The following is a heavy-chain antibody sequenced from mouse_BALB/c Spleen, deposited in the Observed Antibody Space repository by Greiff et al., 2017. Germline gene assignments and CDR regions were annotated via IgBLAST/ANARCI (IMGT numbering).Heavy chain of an antibody. CDR3: ARKGIYPEGAMDY. CDR1: GYTFSSYW. Sequence: VQLQQSGAELMKPGASVKISCKATGYTFSSYWIEWVKQRPGHGLEWIGEILPGSGSTNYNEKFKGKATFTADTSSNTAYMQLSSLTSEDSAVYYCARKGIYPEGAMDYWGQGTSVTVSS. J-gene: IGHJ4*01. V-gene: IGHV1-9*01. CDR2: ILPGSGST.